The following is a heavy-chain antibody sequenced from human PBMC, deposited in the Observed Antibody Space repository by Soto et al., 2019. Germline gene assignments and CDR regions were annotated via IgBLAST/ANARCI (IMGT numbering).Heavy chain of an antibody. CDR3: ARVGAAADHFDY. D-gene: IGHD6-13*01. J-gene: IGHJ4*02. Sequence: GASVKVSCKASGYTFTSYGSSWVRQAPGQGLEWMRWISAYNGNTNYAQKFQGRVTMTRDTSTSTVYMELRSLRSEDTAVYYCARVGAAADHFDYWGQGTLVTVSS. CDR2: ISAYNGNT. CDR1: GYTFTSYG. V-gene: IGHV1-18*01.